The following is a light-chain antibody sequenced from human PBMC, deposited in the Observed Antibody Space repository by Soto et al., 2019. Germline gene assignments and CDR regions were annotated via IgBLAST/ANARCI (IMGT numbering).Light chain of an antibody. CDR1: SGHSSYA. CDR3: QTWGTGIHVV. CDR2: LDSDGSH. Sequence: QPVLTQAPSASASLGASVKLTCTLSSGHSSYAIAWHQQQPEKGPRYLMKLDSDGSHTQGDAIPDRFSGSSSGAERYLTNSCLQSEDEADYYCQTWGTGIHVVFGGGTKLTVL. J-gene: IGLJ2*01. V-gene: IGLV4-69*01.